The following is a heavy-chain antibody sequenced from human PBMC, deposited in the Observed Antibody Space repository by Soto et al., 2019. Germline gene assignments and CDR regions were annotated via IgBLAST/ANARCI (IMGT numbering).Heavy chain of an antibody. Sequence: EVQLLESGGGLVQPGGSLRLSCAASGFTFSIYGLSWVRQAPGKGLEWVSAISGSGENTCYADSVKGRFTISRDNPKNTLYLQMNSLRAEDTAVYYCAKPLGSESYLPFDYWGQGTLVTVSS. CDR2: ISGSGENT. D-gene: IGHD3-10*01. CDR3: AKPLGSESYLPFDY. J-gene: IGHJ4*02. V-gene: IGHV3-23*01. CDR1: GFTFSIYG.